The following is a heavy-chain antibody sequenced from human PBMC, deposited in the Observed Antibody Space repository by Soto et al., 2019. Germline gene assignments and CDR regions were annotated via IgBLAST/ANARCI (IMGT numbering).Heavy chain of an antibody. CDR1: GGSISSYY. CDR2: IYYSGST. CDR3: ARAVLPATVPFYY. D-gene: IGHD2-2*01. V-gene: IGHV4-59*01. J-gene: IGHJ4*02. Sequence: QVQLQESGPRLVKPSETLSLTCIVSGGSISSYYWSWIRQPPGKGLEWIGYIYYSGSTHYNPSLKSRFTISVYTSKNQFSLKLSSVTAADTAVYYCARAVLPATVPFYYRGQGTLVTVS.